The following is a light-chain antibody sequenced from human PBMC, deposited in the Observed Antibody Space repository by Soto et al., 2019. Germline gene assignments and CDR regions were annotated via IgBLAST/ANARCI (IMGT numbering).Light chain of an antibody. CDR3: QQANSFPRT. CDR2: DAS. CDR1: QGISSW. J-gene: IGKJ3*01. V-gene: IGKV1-12*01. Sequence: IHLSPSASSVSASVGRSVTITCRATQGISSWLAWYPQKPGKAPQLLIYDASSLQSGVPSRFSGSGSGTDFTLTINNLQPEDFATYYCQQANSFPRTFGPGTRVDI.